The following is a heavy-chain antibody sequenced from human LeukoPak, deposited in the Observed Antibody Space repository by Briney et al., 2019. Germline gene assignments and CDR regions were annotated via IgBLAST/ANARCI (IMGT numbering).Heavy chain of an antibody. CDR1: GGSISSYY. Sequence: PSETLSLTCTVSGGSISSYYWSWIRQPPGKGLEWIGYIYTSGSTNYNPSLKSRVTISVDTSKNQFSLKLSSVTAADTAVYYCARGYGSGSYLNWFDPWGQGTLVTVSS. J-gene: IGHJ5*02. V-gene: IGHV4-4*09. CDR3: ARGYGSGSYLNWFDP. D-gene: IGHD3-10*01. CDR2: IYTSGST.